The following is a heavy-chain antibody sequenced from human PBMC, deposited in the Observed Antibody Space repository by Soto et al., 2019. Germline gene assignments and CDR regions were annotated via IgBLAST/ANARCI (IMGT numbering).Heavy chain of an antibody. CDR3: ARPYTAMETGALGY. J-gene: IGHJ4*02. Sequence: QVQLVESGRGVVQPGRSLRLSCAASGFTFSSYAMHWVRQAPGKGLEWVAVISYDGSNKYYADSVKGRFTISRDNSKNTLYLQMNSLRAEDTAVYYCARPYTAMETGALGYWGQGTLVTVSS. CDR1: GFTFSSYA. V-gene: IGHV3-30-3*01. CDR2: ISYDGSNK. D-gene: IGHD5-18*01.